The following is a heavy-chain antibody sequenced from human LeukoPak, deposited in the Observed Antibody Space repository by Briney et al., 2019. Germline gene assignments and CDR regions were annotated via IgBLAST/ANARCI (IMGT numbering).Heavy chain of an antibody. CDR1: GFTFSDYN. V-gene: IGHV3-21*01. CDR3: AELGITMIGGV. CDR2: ISGSGNYK. J-gene: IGHJ6*04. D-gene: IGHD3-10*02. Sequence: GGSLRLSCAASGFTFSDYNMNWVRQTPGKGLQWVSSISGSGNYKYYADSVKGRFTISRDNAKNALYLQMNSLRAEDTAVYYCAELGITMIGGVWGKGTTVTISS.